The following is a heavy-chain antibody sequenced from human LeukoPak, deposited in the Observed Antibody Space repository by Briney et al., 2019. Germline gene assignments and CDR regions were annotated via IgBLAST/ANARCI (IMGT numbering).Heavy chain of an antibody. D-gene: IGHD2-15*01. J-gene: IGHJ4*02. CDR1: GGSISSGSYY. Sequence: PSETLSLTCTVSGGSISSGSYYWGWIRQPPGKGLEWIGSIYYSWSTYYNPSLKSRVTISVDTSKNQFSLKLSSVTAADTAVYYCARGDLGYCSGGSCYWHYWGQGTLVTVSS. CDR3: ARGDLGYCSGGSCYWHY. V-gene: IGHV4-39*07. CDR2: IYYSWST.